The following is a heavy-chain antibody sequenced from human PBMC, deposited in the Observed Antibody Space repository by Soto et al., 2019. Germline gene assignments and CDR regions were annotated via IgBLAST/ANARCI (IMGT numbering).Heavy chain of an antibody. CDR1: GFTFSSYA. D-gene: IGHD2-15*01. CDR3: TKSCSPLPTLFWVLKPSGPMAV. J-gene: IGHJ6*02. CDR2: ISGSGGST. V-gene: IGHV3-23*01. Sequence: EVQLLESGGGLVQPGGSLRLSSAASGFTFSSYAMSWVRQAPGKGLEWVSAISGSGGSTYYADSVKGRFTISRDNSKNTLYLQMSSQRAEDTAVYYCTKSCSPLPTLFWVLKPSGPMAVWGQGTTVTVSS.